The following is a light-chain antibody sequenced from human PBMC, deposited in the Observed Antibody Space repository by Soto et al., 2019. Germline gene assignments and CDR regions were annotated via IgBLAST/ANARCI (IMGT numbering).Light chain of an antibody. J-gene: IGKJ1*01. CDR3: QQYGDLPPT. Sequence: EIVLTHSQDTLSLSPGERATLYCRASQSVTYDQLAWDRPTPGQAPRLLIYGASSRAAGIPDRFSGSGSGTDFTLTISRLEPEDFVVYHCQQYGDLPPTFGQGTKVDI. CDR1: QSVTYDQ. CDR2: GAS. V-gene: IGKV3-20*01.